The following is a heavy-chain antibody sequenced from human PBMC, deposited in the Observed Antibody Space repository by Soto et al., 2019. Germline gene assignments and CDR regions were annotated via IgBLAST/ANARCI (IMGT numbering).Heavy chain of an antibody. D-gene: IGHD4-17*01. Sequence: PSETLSLTCAVSGGSISSGGYSCNWIRQPPGKGLEWIGYIDHSGSTYYNPSLKSRVTISVDRSKNQFSLKLSSVTAADTAVYYCARGMTTVTTFDYWGQGTLVTVSS. CDR1: GGSISSGGYS. J-gene: IGHJ4*02. CDR2: IDHSGST. V-gene: IGHV4-30-2*01. CDR3: ARGMTTVTTFDY.